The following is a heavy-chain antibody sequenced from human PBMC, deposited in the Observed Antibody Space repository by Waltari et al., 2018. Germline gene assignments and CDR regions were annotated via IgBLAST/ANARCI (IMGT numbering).Heavy chain of an antibody. V-gene: IGHV1-46*01. Sequence: QVQLVQSGAEVKKPGASVKVSCKASGYTFTSYYMHWVRQAPGQGLEWMGLINPSGGSTDYEQKFQGRVTVTRDTSTSTVYMELSSLGSEDTAVYYCARDLFAGDYVRYYYYYGMDVWGQGTTVTVSS. CDR2: INPSGGST. J-gene: IGHJ6*02. D-gene: IGHD4-17*01. CDR1: GYTFTSYY. CDR3: ARDLFAGDYVRYYYYYGMDV.